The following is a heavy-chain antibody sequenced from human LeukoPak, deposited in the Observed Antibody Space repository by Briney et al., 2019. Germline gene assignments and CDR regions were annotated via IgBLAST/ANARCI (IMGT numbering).Heavy chain of an antibody. D-gene: IGHD2-2*01. V-gene: IGHV4-59*01. J-gene: IGHJ4*02. CDR3: ARGLSPVSHFDY. CDR1: GGSISSYY. Sequence: SETLSLTCTVSGGSISSYYWSWIRQPPGKGLEWIGYIYYSGSTNYNPSLKSRVTISVDTSKNQFSLKLSSVTAADTVVYYCARGLSPVSHFDYWGQGTLVTVSS. CDR2: IYYSGST.